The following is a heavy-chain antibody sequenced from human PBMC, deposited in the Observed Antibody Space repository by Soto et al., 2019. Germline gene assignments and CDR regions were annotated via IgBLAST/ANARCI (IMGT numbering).Heavy chain of an antibody. Sequence: EVQLVESGGGLVQPGRSLRLSCAASGFTFDDYAMHWVRQAPGKGLEWVSGISWNGGNIGYADSVKGRFTISRDNAKNSLFLQMNSLRADDTASYLCAKDIYSSSSGQDYWGQGTPVTVSS. CDR2: ISWNGGNI. CDR3: AKDIYSSSSGQDY. CDR1: GFTFDDYA. D-gene: IGHD6-6*01. J-gene: IGHJ4*02. V-gene: IGHV3-9*01.